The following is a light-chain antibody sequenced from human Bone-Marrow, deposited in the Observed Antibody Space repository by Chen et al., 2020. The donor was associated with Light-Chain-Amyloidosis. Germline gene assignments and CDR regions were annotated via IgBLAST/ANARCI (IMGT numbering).Light chain of an antibody. CDR2: DVS. V-gene: IGLV2-14*01. CDR3: TSYTSSRTRV. J-gene: IGLJ1*01. Sequence: QPALTHPAYVSGSLGQSNTISCTGTSSDVGGYDYVPWYQQHPGKAPQLIIYDVSNRPSGVSDRFSGSKSGYTASLTISGLQADDEADYYCTSYTSSRTRVFGTGTKVTVL. CDR1: SSDVGGYDY.